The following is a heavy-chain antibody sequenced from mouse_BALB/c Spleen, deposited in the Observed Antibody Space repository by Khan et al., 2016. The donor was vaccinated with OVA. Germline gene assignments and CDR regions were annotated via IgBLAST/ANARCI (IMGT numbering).Heavy chain of an antibody. CDR2: IGPGSSNS. J-gene: IGHJ4*01. D-gene: IGHD1-1*02. CDR3: ARENYYGRGCYAMDY. CDR1: GYTFTSYW. Sequence: DLVKPGTSVKLSCKASGYTFTSYWINWIKQRPGQGLEWIGRIGPGSSNSYYNEMFKGKASLTVDTSSSTAYIQLSSLSSKDSAVYFCARENYYGRGCYAMDYWGQGSSVTVSS. V-gene: IGHV1S41*01.